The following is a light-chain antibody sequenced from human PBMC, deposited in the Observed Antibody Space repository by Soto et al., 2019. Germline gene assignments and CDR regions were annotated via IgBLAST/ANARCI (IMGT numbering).Light chain of an antibody. Sequence: EIVMTQSPATLSVSPGERATLSCRASQSVSRNLAWYQQKPGQAPRLLIYAASTRATGIPARFSGSGSGTEFTLTISSLQSEDFAVYYCQQYNNWPYTFGQGTKLDI. CDR2: AAS. J-gene: IGKJ2*01. CDR3: QQYNNWPYT. V-gene: IGKV3-15*01. CDR1: QSVSRN.